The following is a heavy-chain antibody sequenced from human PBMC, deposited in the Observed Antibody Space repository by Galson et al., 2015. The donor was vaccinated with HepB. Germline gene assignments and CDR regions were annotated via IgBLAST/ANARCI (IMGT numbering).Heavy chain of an antibody. V-gene: IGHV1-69*02. D-gene: IGHD5-12*01. CDR3: ARALFGGYEGGGVYYYYGMDV. J-gene: IGHJ6*02. CDR1: GGTFSSYT. Sequence: SVKVSCKASGGTFSSYTISWVRQAPGQGLEWMGRIIPILGIANYAQKFQGRVTITADKSTSTAYMELSSLRSEDTAVYYCARALFGGYEGGGVYYYYGMDVWGQGTTVTVSS. CDR2: IIPILGIA.